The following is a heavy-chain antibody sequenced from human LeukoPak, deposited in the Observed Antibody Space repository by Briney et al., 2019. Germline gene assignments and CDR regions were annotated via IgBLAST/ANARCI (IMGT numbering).Heavy chain of an antibody. CDR3: TRDGVDDYVWGSYPLDY. D-gene: IGHD3-16*02. CDR2: IRSKAYGGTT. V-gene: IGHV3-49*04. J-gene: IGHJ4*02. CDR1: GFTFGDYA. Sequence: GGSLRLSCTASGFTFGDYAMSWVRQAPGKGLEWVDFIRSKAYGGTTEYAASVKGRFTISGDDSKSIAYLQMNSLKTEDTAVYYCTRDGVDDYVWGSYPLDYWGQGTLVTVSS.